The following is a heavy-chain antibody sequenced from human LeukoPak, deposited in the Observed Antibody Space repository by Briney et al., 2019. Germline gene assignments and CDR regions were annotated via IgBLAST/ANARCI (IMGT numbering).Heavy chain of an antibody. CDR3: ARDLESFDI. V-gene: IGHV3-33*08. CDR1: GFTFSNFG. J-gene: IGHJ3*02. CDR2: IWYDGSNK. Sequence: SGGSLRLSCAGSGFTFSNFGMHRVRQAPGKGLEWVAVIWYDGSNKYYADSVKGRFIISRDNSKNTLYLQMSSLRAEDTAVYYCARDLESFDIWGQGTMVTVSS.